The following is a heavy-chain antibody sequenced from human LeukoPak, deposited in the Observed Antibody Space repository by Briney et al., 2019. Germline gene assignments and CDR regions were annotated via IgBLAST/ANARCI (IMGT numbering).Heavy chain of an antibody. CDR2: IYYSGST. Sequence: SETLSLTCTVSGGSISSYYWSWIRQPPGKGLEWIGYIYYSGSTNYNPSLKSRVTISVDTSKNQFSLKLSSVTAADTAVYYCASFYGSGNRYMDVWGKGTTVTVSS. CDR1: GGSISSYY. J-gene: IGHJ6*03. CDR3: ASFYGSGNRYMDV. D-gene: IGHD3-10*01. V-gene: IGHV4-59*01.